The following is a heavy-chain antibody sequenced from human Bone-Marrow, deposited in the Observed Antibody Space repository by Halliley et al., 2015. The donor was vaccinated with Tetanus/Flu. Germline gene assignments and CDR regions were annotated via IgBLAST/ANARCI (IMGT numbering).Heavy chain of an antibody. CDR3: ARRYLFNAFDM. D-gene: IGHD3-9*01. V-gene: IGHV3-9*01. Sequence: QLVQSGGDLVQPGRSLRLSCLASGFTFKDYAMHWVRQAPGKGLEWVSGISYNSNDIGYADSVKGRFTISRDNAKKSLYLEMNSLRDEDTAMYYCARRYLFNAFDMWGQGTMVTVSS. J-gene: IGHJ3*02. CDR1: GFTFKDYA. CDR2: ISYNSNDI.